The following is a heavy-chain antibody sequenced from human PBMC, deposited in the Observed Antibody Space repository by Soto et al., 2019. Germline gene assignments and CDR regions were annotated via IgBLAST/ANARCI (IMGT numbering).Heavy chain of an antibody. V-gene: IGHV3-74*01. Sequence: PGGSLRLSCAASGFTFSSYWMHWVRQAPGKGLVWVSRINSDGSSTSYADSVKGRFTISRDNAKNTLYLQMNSLRAEDTAVYYCARDRAPAMLGELCWFDPWGQGTLVTVSS. CDR2: INSDGSST. J-gene: IGHJ5*02. CDR1: GFTFSSYW. CDR3: ARDRAPAMLGELCWFDP. D-gene: IGHD3-10*02.